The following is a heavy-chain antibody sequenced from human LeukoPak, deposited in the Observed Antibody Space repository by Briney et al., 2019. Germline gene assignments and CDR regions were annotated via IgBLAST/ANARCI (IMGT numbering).Heavy chain of an antibody. CDR3: TRVPLLWFGELYYFDY. V-gene: IGHV3-49*04. Sequence: GGSLRLSCTASGFTFGDYAMSWVRQAPGKGLEWVGFIRSKAYGGTTEYAASVKGRFTISRDDSKSIAYLQMNSLKTEDTAVYYCTRVPLLWFGELYYFDYWGQGTLVTVSS. D-gene: IGHD3-10*01. CDR2: IRSKAYGGTT. CDR1: GFTFGDYA. J-gene: IGHJ4*02.